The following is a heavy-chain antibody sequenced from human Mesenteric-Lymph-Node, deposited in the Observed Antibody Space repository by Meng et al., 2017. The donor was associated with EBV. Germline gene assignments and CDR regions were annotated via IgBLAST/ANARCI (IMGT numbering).Heavy chain of an antibody. J-gene: IGHJ4*02. V-gene: IGHV3-23*04. CDR2: ISATGGST. D-gene: IGHD6-19*01. CDR3: AKTPPKRVVAVAGTYFDY. Sequence: EVQLVESXXGLVQPXGSLRLSCVAAGFTFDSYAMSWVRQAPRKGVEWVSLISATGGSTFYADSVKGRFTISRDNSKNTLYLQMNSLRAEDTAVYFCAKTPPKRVVAVAGTYFDYWGQGPLGTVAS. CDR1: GFTFDSYA.